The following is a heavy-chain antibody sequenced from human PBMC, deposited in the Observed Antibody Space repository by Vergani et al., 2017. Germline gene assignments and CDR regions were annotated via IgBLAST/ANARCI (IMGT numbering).Heavy chain of an antibody. Sequence: EVQVVESGGGLIKPGGSLRLSCVVSGITFKNAWINWVRQAPGKGLEWIGRIRSKNDGGTADYAAPLKGRFTISRDDSKDSAFLLVNNLKTEDTAVYFCDTDYHDYWDQGTLVTVSS. D-gene: IGHD2-8*02. CDR2: IRSKNDGGTA. CDR1: GITFKNAW. V-gene: IGHV3-15*01. J-gene: IGHJ4*02. CDR3: DTDYHDY.